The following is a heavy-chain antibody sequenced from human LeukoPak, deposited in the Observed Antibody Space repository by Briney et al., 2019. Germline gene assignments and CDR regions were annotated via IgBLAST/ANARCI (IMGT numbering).Heavy chain of an antibody. CDR1: GFTFSSYA. CDR2: ISGSGGST. Sequence: GGSLRLSCAASGFTFSSYAMSWVRQAPGKGLEWVSAISGSGGSTYYADSVKGRFTISKDNSKNTLHLQMNSLRAEDTAVYYCARDGKLQSVGDYYYGMDVWGQGTTVTVSS. D-gene: IGHD4-11*01. J-gene: IGHJ6*02. CDR3: ARDGKLQSVGDYYYGMDV. V-gene: IGHV3-23*01.